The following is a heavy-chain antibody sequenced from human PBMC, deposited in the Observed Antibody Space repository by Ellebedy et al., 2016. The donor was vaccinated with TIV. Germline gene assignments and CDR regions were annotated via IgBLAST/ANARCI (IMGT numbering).Heavy chain of an antibody. J-gene: IGHJ4*02. CDR1: GYTFTGYY. D-gene: IGHD3-3*01. CDR3: ARSKSQYYDFWSGYLN. CDR2: INPNSGGT. Sequence: ASVKVSXXASGYTFTGYYMHWMRQAPGQGLEWMGWINPNSGGTNYAQKFQGWVTMTRDTSISTAYMELSRLRSDDTAVYYCARSKSQYYDFWSGYLNWGQGTLVTVSS. V-gene: IGHV1-2*04.